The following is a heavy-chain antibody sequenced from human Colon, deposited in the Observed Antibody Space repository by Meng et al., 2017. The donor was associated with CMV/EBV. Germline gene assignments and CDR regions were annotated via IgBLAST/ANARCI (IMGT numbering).Heavy chain of an antibody. V-gene: IGHV3-69-1*01. J-gene: IGHJ4*02. D-gene: IGHD4-17*01. CDR3: ARVEGSVTSPLDY. Sequence: GESLKISCAASGFTFSDYYMNWVRQAPGKGLEWVSSIASHKSQIYYADSVKGRFTISRDDAQNSLHLQMNSLRAEDSAVYYCARVEGSVTSPLDYWGQGTLVTVSS. CDR1: GFTFSDYY. CDR2: IASHKSQI.